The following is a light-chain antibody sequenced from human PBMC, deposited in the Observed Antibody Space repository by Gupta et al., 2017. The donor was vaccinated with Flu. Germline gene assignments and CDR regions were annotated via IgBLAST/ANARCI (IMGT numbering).Light chain of an antibody. Sequence: EIVLTQSPATLSLSPGERATLSCRASQSVSTCLAWYQQKPGQTPRLLIYDASNRATGIPARFSGSGYGTDFTLTISSREPEDFAVYYCQKRSNWPPYTFGQGTMLEIK. V-gene: IGKV3-11*01. CDR3: QKRSNWPPYT. J-gene: IGKJ2*01. CDR1: QSVSTC. CDR2: DAS.